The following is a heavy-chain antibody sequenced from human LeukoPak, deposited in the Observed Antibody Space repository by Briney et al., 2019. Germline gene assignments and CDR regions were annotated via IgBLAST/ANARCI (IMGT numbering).Heavy chain of an antibody. CDR3: AKLSGWTGWFFDY. D-gene: IGHD6-19*01. CDR2: ISKSGDST. V-gene: IGHV3-23*01. J-gene: IGHJ4*02. Sequence: GGSLRLSCTASGFTFSSYAISWVRQAPGKGLEWVSAISKSGDSTYYADSVKGRFTISRDNSKNTIYLQMNSLRVEDTAVYYCAKLSGWTGWFFDYWGQGTVVTVSS. CDR1: GFTFSSYA.